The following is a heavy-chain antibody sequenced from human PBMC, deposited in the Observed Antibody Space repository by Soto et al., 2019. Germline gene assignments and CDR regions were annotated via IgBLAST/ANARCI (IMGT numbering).Heavy chain of an antibody. V-gene: IGHV1-18*01. CDR1: GYTFTSYG. D-gene: IGHD3-3*01. Sequence: ASVKVSCKASGYTFTSYGISWVRQAPGQGLEWMGWISAYNGNTNYAQKLQGRVTMTTDTSTSTAYMELRSLRSDDTAAYYCASGMSGYYGAQFDYWGQGTLVTVSS. J-gene: IGHJ4*02. CDR2: ISAYNGNT. CDR3: ASGMSGYYGAQFDY.